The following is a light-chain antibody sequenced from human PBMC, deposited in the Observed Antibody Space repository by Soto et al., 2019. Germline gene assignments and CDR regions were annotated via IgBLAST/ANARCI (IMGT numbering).Light chain of an antibody. V-gene: IGKV3-11*01. CDR1: QSVDRY. CDR2: GAS. CDR3: QQHSSWTIT. Sequence: EIVLTQSPASLSLSPGARATLSYRASQSVDRYLVWYQQKPGQAPRLLIFGASNRATGIPARFSGSGSGTDGTLTINSLQQEDGAVYYCQQHSSWTITFGQGTRLEIK. J-gene: IGKJ5*01.